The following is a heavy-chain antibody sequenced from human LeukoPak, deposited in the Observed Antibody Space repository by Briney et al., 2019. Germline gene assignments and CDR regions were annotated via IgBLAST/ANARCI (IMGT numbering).Heavy chain of an antibody. D-gene: IGHD7-27*01. CDR1: GGSISRHY. J-gene: IGHJ5*02. CDR2: VSDGGRS. Sequence: SETLSLTCTASGGSISRHYWTWIRQPPGKGLEWIGYVSDGGRSNYNPSLKSRLNISLGTYNKRFPLRLVYVPAPDTAVYYCSAEREGALGIRNWFHPWGQGILVSVSS. V-gene: IGHV4-59*11. CDR3: SAEREGALGIRNWFHP.